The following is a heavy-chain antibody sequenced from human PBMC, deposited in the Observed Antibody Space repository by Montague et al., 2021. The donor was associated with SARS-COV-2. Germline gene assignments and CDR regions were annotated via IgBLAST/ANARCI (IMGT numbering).Heavy chain of an antibody. CDR1: GFPFNTYA. CDR3: AKSLDTSGYSFERGADY. J-gene: IGHJ4*02. CDR2: IGGSGAGT. Sequence: SLRLSCAASGFPFNTYAMTWVRQAPGKGLEWVSAIGGSGAGTYYADSVTGRFTISRDNSKNTLFLHMNSLRAEGTALYYCAKSLDTSGYSFERGADYWGQGTLVTVSS. D-gene: IGHD5-12*01. V-gene: IGHV3-23*01.